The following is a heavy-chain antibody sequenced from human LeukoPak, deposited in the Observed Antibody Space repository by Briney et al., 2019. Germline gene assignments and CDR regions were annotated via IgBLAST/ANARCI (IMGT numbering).Heavy chain of an antibody. D-gene: IGHD6-19*01. CDR3: ARQPRWLVRCFDY. CDR2: INHSGST. J-gene: IGHJ4*02. V-gene: IGHV4-34*01. Sequence: SETLSLTCAVYGGSFSGYYWSWIRQPPGKGLEWIGEINHSGSTNYNPSLKGRVTISVDTSKNQFSLKLSSVTAADTAVYYRARQPRWLVRCFDYWGQGTLVTVSS. CDR1: GGSFSGYY.